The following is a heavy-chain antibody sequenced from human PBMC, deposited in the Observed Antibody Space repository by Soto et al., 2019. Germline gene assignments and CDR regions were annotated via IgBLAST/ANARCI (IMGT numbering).Heavy chain of an antibody. J-gene: IGHJ3*02. V-gene: IGHV4-4*02. CDR1: GGSISSSYW. CDR3: ARRRITMIVVVFDAFDI. D-gene: IGHD3-22*01. CDR2: IYHSGNT. Sequence: QVQLQESGPGLVKPSGTLSLTCAVSGGSISSSYWWSWVRQPPGKGLEWIGEIYHSGNTNYNPSRKSRVTISVDKSKNQFSLKLSSVTAADTAVYYCARRRITMIVVVFDAFDIWGQGTRVTVSS.